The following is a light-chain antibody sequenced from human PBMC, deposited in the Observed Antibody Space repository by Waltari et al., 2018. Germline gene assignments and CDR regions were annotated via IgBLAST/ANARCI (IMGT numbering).Light chain of an antibody. CDR1: QRIRRW. V-gene: IGKV1-5*01. J-gene: IGKJ4*01. CDR3: QQYKSKPLT. CDR2: DVS. Sequence: DIQMTQSPSPLSASVVDRVTITCRASQRIRRWLAGYQQKPGKAPKLLIFDVSSLERGVSSSFSGSGSGTEFTLTISSLQPDDFATYYCQQYKSKPLTFGGGTKVEIK.